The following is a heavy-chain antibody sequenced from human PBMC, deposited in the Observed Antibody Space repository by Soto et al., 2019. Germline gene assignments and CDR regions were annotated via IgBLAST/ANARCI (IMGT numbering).Heavy chain of an antibody. J-gene: IGHJ5*02. D-gene: IGHD3-16*01. V-gene: IGHV3-48*01. CDR2: ISACSDAI. CDR3: ARLYTTSRVGAWFDP. CDR1: GFIFSTYT. Sequence: EGQLVESGGGLVLPGGSLRLSCAASGFIFSTYTLNWVRQAPGKGLEWVSYISACSDAIHYADSVKGRFTVSRDNAKNSLFLQMNSLRAADTSVSYCARLYTTSRVGAWFDPWGQGPLVTVSS.